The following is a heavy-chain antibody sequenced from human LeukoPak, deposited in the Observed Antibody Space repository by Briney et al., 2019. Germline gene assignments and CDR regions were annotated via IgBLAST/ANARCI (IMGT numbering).Heavy chain of an antibody. Sequence: GGCLRLSCAASGFTFSSYWMSWVRQAPGKGLEWVANIKQDGSQQYYEDSVKGRFTISRDNAKNSLFLQMNSLRGEDTAVYYCTREYLSVSYFDYWGQGTLVTV. J-gene: IGHJ4*02. D-gene: IGHD4-11*01. CDR2: IKQDGSQQ. CDR3: TREYLSVSYFDY. V-gene: IGHV3-7*05. CDR1: GFTFSSYW.